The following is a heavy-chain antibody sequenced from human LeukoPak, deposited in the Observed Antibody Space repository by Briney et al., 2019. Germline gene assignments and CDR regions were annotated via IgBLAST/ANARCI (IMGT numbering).Heavy chain of an antibody. CDR1: GGSFSGYY. CDR3: ARGLDCSGGSCYSSYFDY. D-gene: IGHD2-15*01. CDR2: INHSGST. Sequence: PSETLSLTCAVYGGSFSGYYRSWIRQPPGKGLEWIGEINHSGSTNYNPSLKSRVTISVDTSKNQFSLKLSSVTAADTAVYYCARGLDCSGGSCYSSYFDYWGQGTLVTVSS. J-gene: IGHJ4*02. V-gene: IGHV4-34*01.